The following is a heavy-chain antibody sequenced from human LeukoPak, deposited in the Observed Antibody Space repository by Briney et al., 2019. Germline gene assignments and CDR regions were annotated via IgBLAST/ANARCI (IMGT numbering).Heavy chain of an antibody. CDR1: GFTFSSYG. CDR3: ASSRHYDYVWGSYRYTPFDC. Sequence: GGSLRLSCAASGFTFSSYGMHWVRQAPGKGLEWVSAISGSGGSTYYADSVKGRFTISRDNSKNTLYLQMNSLRAEDTAVYYCASSRHYDYVWGSYRYTPFDCWGQGTLVTVSS. D-gene: IGHD3-16*02. CDR2: ISGSGGST. J-gene: IGHJ4*02. V-gene: IGHV3-23*01.